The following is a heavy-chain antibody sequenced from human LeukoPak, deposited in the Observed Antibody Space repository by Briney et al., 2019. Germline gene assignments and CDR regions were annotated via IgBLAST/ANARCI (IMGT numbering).Heavy chain of an antibody. Sequence: QPGGSLRLSCAASGFTFSSYSMNWVRQAPGKGLEWVSYISSSSSTIYYADSVKGRFTISRDNAKNSLYLQMNSLRAEDTAVYYCAKVRAGHYFDYWGQGTLVTVSS. V-gene: IGHV3-48*04. CDR1: GFTFSSYS. CDR3: AKVRAGHYFDY. J-gene: IGHJ4*02. CDR2: ISSSSSTI. D-gene: IGHD6-19*01.